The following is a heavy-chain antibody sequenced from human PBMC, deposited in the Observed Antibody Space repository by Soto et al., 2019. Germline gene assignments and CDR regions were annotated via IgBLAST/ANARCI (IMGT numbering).Heavy chain of an antibody. Sequence: GGSLRLSCAASGFTFSSYSMNWVRQAPGKGLEWLSYISSSSSSIYYADSVKGRFTVSRDNAKNSLYLQMNSLRDEDTAVYYCAVLAAAGSYYYYGMDVWGQGTTVTVSS. J-gene: IGHJ6*02. V-gene: IGHV3-48*02. CDR2: ISSSSSSI. CDR3: AVLAAAGSYYYYGMDV. CDR1: GFTFSSYS. D-gene: IGHD6-13*01.